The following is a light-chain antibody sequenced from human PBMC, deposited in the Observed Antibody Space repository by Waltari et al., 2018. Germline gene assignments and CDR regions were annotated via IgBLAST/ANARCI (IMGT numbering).Light chain of an antibody. J-gene: IGKJ2*01. CDR1: QSVLYSSNNENY. Sequence: DIVMTQSPDSLAVSLGEGATVNCESSQSVLYSSNNENYLAWYQQKPGQPPKLLISWASIRESGVPDRFSGSGSGTSFTLTINSLQAEDVATYYCQQYYSSPPTFGQGTKLEIK. CDR3: QQYYSSPPT. V-gene: IGKV4-1*01. CDR2: WAS.